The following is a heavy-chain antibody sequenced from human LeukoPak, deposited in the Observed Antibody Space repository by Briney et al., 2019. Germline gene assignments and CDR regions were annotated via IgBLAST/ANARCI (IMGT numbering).Heavy chain of an antibody. D-gene: IGHD3-22*01. CDR1: GGSFSGYY. CDR3: ARGRVSSSTYYSTYYYYFYMDV. CDR2: VDRTGST. Sequence: PSETLSLTCAVYGGSFSGYYWSWIRQPPGKGLEWIGYVDRTGSTNFNPSLNGRVTISRDTSKNHFSLRLRSVTAADTAVYFCARGRVSSSTYYSTYYYYFYMDVWGKGTTVTVSS. V-gene: IGHV4-59*01. J-gene: IGHJ6*03.